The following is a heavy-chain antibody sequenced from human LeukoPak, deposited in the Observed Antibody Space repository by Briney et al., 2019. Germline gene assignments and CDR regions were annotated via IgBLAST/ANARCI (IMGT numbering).Heavy chain of an antibody. CDR3: ARDSAMVRGEAYYYYGMDV. CDR1: GGSISSGGYS. V-gene: IGHV4-30-2*01. D-gene: IGHD3-10*01. J-gene: IGHJ6*04. CDR2: IYHSGST. Sequence: SQTLSLTCAVSGGSISSGGYSWIWIRQPPGKGLEWIGYIYHSGSTYYNPSLKSRVTISVDRSKNQFSLKLSSVTAADTAVYYCARDSAMVRGEAYYYYGMDVWGKGTTVTVSS.